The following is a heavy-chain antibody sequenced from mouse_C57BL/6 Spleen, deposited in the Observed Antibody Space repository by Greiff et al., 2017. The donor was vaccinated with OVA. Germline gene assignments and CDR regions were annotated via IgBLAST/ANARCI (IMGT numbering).Heavy chain of an antibody. D-gene: IGHD2-4*01. CDR1: GYAFSSYW. V-gene: IGHV1-80*01. CDR3: ARWYYDYPSWFAY. Sequence: QVQLKQSGAELVKPGASVKISCKASGYAFSSYWMNWVKQRPGKGLEWIGQIYPGDGDTKYNGKFKGKATLTADKSSSTAYMQLSSLTSEDSAVYFCARWYYDYPSWFAYWGLGTLVTVSA. J-gene: IGHJ3*01. CDR2: IYPGDGDT.